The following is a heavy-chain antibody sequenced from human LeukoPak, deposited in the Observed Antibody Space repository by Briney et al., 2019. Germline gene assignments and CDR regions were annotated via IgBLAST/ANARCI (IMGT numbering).Heavy chain of an antibody. D-gene: IGHD6-19*01. V-gene: IGHV1-18*01. J-gene: IGHJ4*02. CDR1: GYTFTSYG. CDR3: ARDGRCSSGWSPIDY. CDR2: ISAYNGNT. Sequence: ASVKVSCKASGYTFTSYGISWVRQAPGQGLEWMGWISAYNGNTNYAQKLQGRVTTTTDTSTSTAYMELRSLRSDDTAVYYCARDGRCSSGWSPIDYWGQGTLVTVSS.